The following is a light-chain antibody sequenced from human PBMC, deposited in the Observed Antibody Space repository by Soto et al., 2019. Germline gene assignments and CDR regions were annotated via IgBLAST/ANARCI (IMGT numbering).Light chain of an antibody. CDR2: AAS. V-gene: IGKV1-17*01. CDR3: LQQNTYPWT. J-gene: IGKJ1*01. Sequence: DVQMTQSPSSLSASVGDRVTITCRASQGIGDDLGWIQQAPGKAPERLIYAASTLRSGVPSRFSGNGSGTDFTLTISSLQPEDFVTYYCLQQNTYPWTFGQGTKVEIK. CDR1: QGIGDD.